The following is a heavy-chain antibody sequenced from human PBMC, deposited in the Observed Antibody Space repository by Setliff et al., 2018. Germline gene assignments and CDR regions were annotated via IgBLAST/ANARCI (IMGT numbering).Heavy chain of an antibody. J-gene: IGHJ4*02. CDR1: GFTFSDYY. Sequence: PGGSLRLSCAASGFTFSDYYMSWIRQAPGKGLEWVSYITSSGTTTFYTDSVKGRFAISRDNARNSLYLQMNSLRAEDTAVYYCATLSKDLNYWGQGTLVTVSS. D-gene: IGHD2-15*01. CDR3: ATLSKDLNY. CDR2: ITSSGTTT. V-gene: IGHV3-11*04.